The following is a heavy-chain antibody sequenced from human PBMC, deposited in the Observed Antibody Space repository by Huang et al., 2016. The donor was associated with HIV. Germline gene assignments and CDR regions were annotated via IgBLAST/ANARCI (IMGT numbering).Heavy chain of an antibody. V-gene: IGHV4-34*01. J-gene: IGHJ2*01. CDR2: NNNGGST. Sequence: QQQLQQWGAGLLQPSETLSLTCAVYGGSFTNYYWGWLRPPPGKGLEWSGENNNGGSTQYSPSLNRRVTISLDTSKNQVSLQRTSVSAADTAVYYCVRGPRYVSADWYARLRNYWFFDLWGRGSLVSVSS. D-gene: IGHD3-9*01. CDR3: VRGPRYVSADWYARLRNYWFFDL. CDR1: GGSFTNYY.